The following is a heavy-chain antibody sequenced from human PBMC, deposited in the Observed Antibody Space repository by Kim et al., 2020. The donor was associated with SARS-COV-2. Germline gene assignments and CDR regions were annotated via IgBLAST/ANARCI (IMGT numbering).Heavy chain of an antibody. CDR3: AAAMVRGVIIDWFDP. CDR1: GFTFTSSA. D-gene: IGHD3-10*01. J-gene: IGHJ5*02. V-gene: IGHV1-58*02. CDR2: IVVGSGNT. Sequence: SVKVSCKASGFTFTSSAMQWVRQARGQRLEWIGWIVVGSGNTNYAQKFQERVTITRDMSTSTAYMELSSLRSEDTAVYYCAAAMVRGVIIDWFDPWGQGTLVTVSS.